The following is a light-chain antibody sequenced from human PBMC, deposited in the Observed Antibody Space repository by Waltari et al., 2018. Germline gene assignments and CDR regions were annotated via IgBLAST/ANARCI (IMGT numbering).Light chain of an antibody. V-gene: IGLV2-23*02. J-gene: IGLJ1*01. CDR3: CSYAGSSTLYV. CDR2: EVR. Sequence: QSALTQPASVSGSPGQSITISCTGTSSDVGSYNLVSWYQHHPGKAPKLMIFEVRKRPSGVSSRFSGSKAGSTASLTISGLQAEDEADYCCCSYAGSSTLYVFGIGTKVTVL. CDR1: SSDVGSYNL.